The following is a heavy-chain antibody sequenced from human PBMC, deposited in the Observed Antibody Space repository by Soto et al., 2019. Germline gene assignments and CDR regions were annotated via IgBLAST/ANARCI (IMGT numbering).Heavy chain of an antibody. V-gene: IGHV1-3*04. CDR3: ARDENTVTVYYHYYYGMDV. CDR1: GYTFTSYA. J-gene: IGHJ6*02. CDR2: INTGNGDT. Sequence: QAQLVQSGAEVKKPGASVKVSCKASGYTFTSYAIHWVRQAPGQRLEWMGWINTGNGDTNYSQKFRGRVSITRDTSASTAYMELSSLRSEDTAVYYCARDENTVTVYYHYYYGMDVWGQGTTVTVSS. D-gene: IGHD4-17*01.